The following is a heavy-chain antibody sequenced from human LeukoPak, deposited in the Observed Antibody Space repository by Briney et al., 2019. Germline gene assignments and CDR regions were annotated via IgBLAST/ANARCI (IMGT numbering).Heavy chain of an antibody. CDR1: GGSISSSSYY. CDR3: ARAMGDYVWGSYRSDDAFDI. CDR2: IYYSGST. V-gene: IGHV4-61*01. D-gene: IGHD3-16*02. J-gene: IGHJ3*02. Sequence: SETLSLTCTVSGGSISSSSYYWSWIRQPPGKGLEWIGYIYYSGSTNYNPSLKSRVTISVDTSKNQFSLKLSSVTAADTAVYYCARAMGDYVWGSYRSDDAFDIWGQGTMVTVSS.